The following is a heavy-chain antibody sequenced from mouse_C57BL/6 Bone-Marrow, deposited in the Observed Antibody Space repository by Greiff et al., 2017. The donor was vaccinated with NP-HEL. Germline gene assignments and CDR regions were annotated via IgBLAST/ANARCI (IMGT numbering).Heavy chain of an antibody. J-gene: IGHJ3*01. CDR3: ARSQSYYDYWFAY. CDR2: IYPRSGNT. V-gene: IGHV1-81*01. D-gene: IGHD2-4*01. CDR1: GYTFTSYG. Sequence: VMLVESGAELARPGASVKLSCKASGYTFTSYGISWVKQRTGQGLEWIGEIYPRSGNTYYNEKFKGKATLTADKSSSTAYMELRSLTSEDSAVYFCARSQSYYDYWFAYWGQGTLVTVSA.